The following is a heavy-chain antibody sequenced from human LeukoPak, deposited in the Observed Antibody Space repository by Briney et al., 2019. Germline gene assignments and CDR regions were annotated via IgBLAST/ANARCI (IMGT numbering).Heavy chain of an antibody. V-gene: IGHV1-46*01. CDR1: GYXXXXYY. J-gene: IGHJ4*02. D-gene: IGHD6-19*01. Sequence: ASVKVSCKASGYXXXXYYMXWVRQAPGXXXXXXXXXNPSGGSTSYAQKFQGRVTMTRDTSTSTVYMELSSLRSEDTAVYYCARVCSGCQEPNFDYWGQGTLVTVSS. CDR2: XNPSGGST. CDR3: ARVCSGCQEPNFDY.